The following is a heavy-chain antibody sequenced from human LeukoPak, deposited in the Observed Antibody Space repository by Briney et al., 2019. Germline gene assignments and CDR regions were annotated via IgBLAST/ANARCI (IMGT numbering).Heavy chain of an antibody. V-gene: IGHV3-30*02. CDR1: GFTFSSYG. J-gene: IGHJ3*02. CDR2: IRYDGSNK. CDR3: ARYSKAAARNAFDI. D-gene: IGHD6-13*01. Sequence: PGGSLRLSCAASGFTFSSYGMHWVRQAPGKGLEWVAFIRYDGSNKYYADSVKGRFTISRDNSKNTLYLQMNSLRAEDTAVYYCARYSKAAARNAFDIWGQGTMVTVSS.